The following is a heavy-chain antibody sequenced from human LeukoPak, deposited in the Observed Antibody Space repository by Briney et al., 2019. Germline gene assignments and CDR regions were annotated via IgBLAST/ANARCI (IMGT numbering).Heavy chain of an antibody. V-gene: IGHV3-23*01. D-gene: IGHD3-22*01. CDR2: ISGSGGNT. J-gene: IGHJ4*02. Sequence: GGSLRLSCAASGFTFSRYAMSWVRQSPGKGLEWVSAISGSGGNTYSADSVKGRCTISRDNSLQTLFLHMNSLRAEDTAVYHCARGMSATSGYLELEYWGQGALVTVST. CDR3: ARGMSATSGYLELEY. CDR1: GFTFSRYA.